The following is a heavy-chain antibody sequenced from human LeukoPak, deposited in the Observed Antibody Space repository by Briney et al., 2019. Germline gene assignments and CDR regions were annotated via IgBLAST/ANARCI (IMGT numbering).Heavy chain of an antibody. V-gene: IGHV3-66*01. D-gene: IGHD5-24*01. Sequence: PGGSLRLSCAASGFTVSSKYMSWVRQAPGKGLEWVSVIYSGGSTYYADSVKGRFTISRDNSKNTVYLQMNSLRAEDTAVYYCARESCGWLQLFDYWGQGTLVTVSS. CDR3: ARESCGWLQLFDY. CDR1: GFTVSSKY. CDR2: IYSGGST. J-gene: IGHJ4*02.